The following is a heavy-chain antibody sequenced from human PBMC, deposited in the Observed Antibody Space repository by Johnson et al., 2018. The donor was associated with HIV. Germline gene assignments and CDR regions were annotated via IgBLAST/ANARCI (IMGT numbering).Heavy chain of an antibody. CDR1: GFTFSS. Sequence: QVQLVESGGGVVQPGRSLRLSCAASGFTFSSMHWDRQAPGKGLEWVAFIRYDGSNKYFIDSVKGRFTISRDNSKKTLYLQMNSLRTEDTAVYYCAKDRVEEVVVHDAFDIWGQGTMVTVSS. CDR3: AKDRVEEVVVHDAFDI. D-gene: IGHD3-22*01. CDR2: IRYDGSNK. V-gene: IGHV3-30*02. J-gene: IGHJ3*02.